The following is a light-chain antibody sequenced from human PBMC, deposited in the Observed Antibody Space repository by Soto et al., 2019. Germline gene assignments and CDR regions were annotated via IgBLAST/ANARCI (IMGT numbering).Light chain of an antibody. V-gene: IGLV2-11*01. Sequence: QSALTKPRSVSGSPGQSVIISCTGTSSDVGGYKYVSWYQQHPGKAPKLVIYDVSERPSGVPDRFSGSKSGNTASLTISGLQAEDEADYHCCSSAGSSVWVFGGGTKLTVL. CDR1: SSDVGGYKY. J-gene: IGLJ3*02. CDR2: DVS. CDR3: CSSAGSSVWV.